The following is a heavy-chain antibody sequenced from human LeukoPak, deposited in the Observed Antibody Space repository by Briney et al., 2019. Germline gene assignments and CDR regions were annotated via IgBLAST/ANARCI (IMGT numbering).Heavy chain of an antibody. CDR3: ARGAGIAGGSYFDY. Sequence: GGSLRLSSGASGFTFSSYEMNWVRQAPGKGLEWVSYISSSGSTIYYADSVKGRFTISRDNAKNSLYLQMNSLRAEDTAVYFCARGAGIAGGSYFDYWGQGTLVTVSS. CDR1: GFTFSSYE. D-gene: IGHD6-13*01. CDR2: ISSSGSTI. J-gene: IGHJ4*02. V-gene: IGHV3-48*03.